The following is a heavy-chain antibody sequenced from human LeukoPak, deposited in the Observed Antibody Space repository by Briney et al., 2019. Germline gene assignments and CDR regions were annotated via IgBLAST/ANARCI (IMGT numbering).Heavy chain of an antibody. J-gene: IGHJ5*02. CDR2: SDPEDGET. V-gene: IGHV1-24*01. CDR3: ATSALRYCSGGSCSYNWFDP. D-gene: IGHD2-15*01. Sequence: GASVNVSCKVSGYTLTELSMHWVRQAPGKGLEWMGGSDPEDGETIYAQKFQGRVTMTEDTSTDTAYMELSSLRSEDTAVYYCATSALRYCSGGSCSYNWFDPWGQGTLVTVSS. CDR1: GYTLTELS.